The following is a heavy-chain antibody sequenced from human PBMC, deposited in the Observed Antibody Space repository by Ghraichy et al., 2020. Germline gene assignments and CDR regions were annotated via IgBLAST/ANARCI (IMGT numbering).Heavy chain of an antibody. V-gene: IGHV3-74*01. D-gene: IGHD3-9*01. CDR3: ARGGPYYDILTGYQVLPPMDV. Sequence: GGSRRLSCAASGFTFSSYWMHWVRQAPGKGLVWVSRINGDGSRTRYADSVKGRFTVSKDNAKNTLFLQMSSLRAEDTAVYYCARGGPYYDILTGYQVLPPMDVWGQGTTVTVSS. J-gene: IGHJ6*02. CDR1: GFTFSSYW. CDR2: INGDGSRT.